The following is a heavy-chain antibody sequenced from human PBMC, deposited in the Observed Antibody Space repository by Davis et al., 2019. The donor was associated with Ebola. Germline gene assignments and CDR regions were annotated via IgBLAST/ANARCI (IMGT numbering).Heavy chain of an antibody. V-gene: IGHV3-53*01. CDR2: IYSGGST. CDR3: AKGTNRIAVAGFGESY. D-gene: IGHD6-19*01. Sequence: GESLKISCAASGFTVSSNYMSWVRQAPGKGLEWVSVIYSGGSTYYADSVKGRFTISRDNSKNTLYLQMNSLRAEDTAVYYCAKGTNRIAVAGFGESYWGQGTLVTVSS. CDR1: GFTVSSNY. J-gene: IGHJ4*02.